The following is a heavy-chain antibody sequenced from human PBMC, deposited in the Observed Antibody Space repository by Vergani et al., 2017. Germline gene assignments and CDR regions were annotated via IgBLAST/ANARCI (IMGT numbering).Heavy chain of an antibody. J-gene: IGHJ4*02. CDR3: ARGASRYSSSWYPSDY. Sequence: QVQLQESGPGLVKPSETLSLTCTVSGGSISSYYWSWIRQPPGKGLEWIGYIYYSGSTNYNPSLKSRVTISVDTSKNQFSLKLSSVTAADTAVYYCARGASRYSSSWYPSDYWGQGTLVTVSS. CDR2: IYYSGST. V-gene: IGHV4-59*01. D-gene: IGHD6-13*01. CDR1: GGSISSYY.